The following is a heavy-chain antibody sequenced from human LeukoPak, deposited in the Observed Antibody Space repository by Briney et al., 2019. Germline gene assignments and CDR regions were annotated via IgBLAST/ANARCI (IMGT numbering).Heavy chain of an antibody. J-gene: IGHJ4*02. V-gene: IGHV3-74*01. CDR1: GFMFSSWW. Sequence: PGGSLRLSCGASGFMFSSWWMLWFRRPPGKGLESVSHISNDGSYIVYADSVRGRFTISRNNAKSTLYLQMNSLRAEDTAVYYCARDQGEEFDYWGQGTLVTVSS. CDR3: ARDQGEEFDY. D-gene: IGHD3-16*01. CDR2: ISNDGSYI.